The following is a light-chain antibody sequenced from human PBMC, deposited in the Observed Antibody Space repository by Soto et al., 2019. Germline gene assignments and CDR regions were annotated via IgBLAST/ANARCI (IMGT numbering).Light chain of an antibody. Sequence: DIVMTQSPDSLAVSLGERATINCKSSQSILYSSNHKNYLAWYQQKPGQPPKLLVFWASTRESGVTDRFSGSGSGTDFTLPISSLQAADVAVYFCQQYYTLPYTFGQGTKLEI. V-gene: IGKV4-1*01. CDR3: QQYYTLPYT. CDR1: QSILYSSNHKNY. J-gene: IGKJ2*01. CDR2: WAS.